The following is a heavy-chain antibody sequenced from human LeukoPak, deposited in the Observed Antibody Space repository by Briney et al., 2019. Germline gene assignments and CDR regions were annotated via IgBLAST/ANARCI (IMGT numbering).Heavy chain of an antibody. D-gene: IGHD1-26*01. CDR2: IYYSGST. J-gene: IGHJ4*02. CDR1: GGSISSSTYF. Sequence: SETLSLTCTVSGGSISSSTYFWGWIRQPPGKGLEWIGSIYYSGSTYYNPSLKSRVTISVDTSNNQFSLKLSSVTASYTAVYYCARATGNTDSWGQGTLVTVSS. CDR3: ARATGNTDS. V-gene: IGHV4-39*01.